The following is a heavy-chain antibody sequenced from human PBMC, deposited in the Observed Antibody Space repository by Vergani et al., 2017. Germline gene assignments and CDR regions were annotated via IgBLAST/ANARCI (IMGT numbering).Heavy chain of an antibody. CDR1: GGTFSSYA. CDR2: IIPIFGTA. CDR3: ARGGYGSGSYYSPAYYYYCMDV. Sequence: QVQLVQSGAEVKKPGSSVKVSCKASGGTFSSYAISWVRKAPGQGLEWMGRIIPIFGTANYSQKFQGRVTITADESTSTAYIELSSLRSEDTAVYYCARGGYGSGSYYSPAYYYYCMDVWGQGTTVTVSS. J-gene: IGHJ6*02. V-gene: IGHV1-69*13. D-gene: IGHD3-10*01.